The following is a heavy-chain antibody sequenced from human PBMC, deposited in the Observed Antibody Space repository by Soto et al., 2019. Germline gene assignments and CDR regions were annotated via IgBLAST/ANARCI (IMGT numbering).Heavy chain of an antibody. Sequence: QVQLVQSGAEVKKPGASVKVSCKASGYTFTSYGISWVRKAPGQGLEWMGWFSAYNGNTNYAQKLQGRVTMTTDTSTSTAYLKLRSLRYDDTAVYYCARDHVCGITFEWGQGTLVTVSS. V-gene: IGHV1-18*01. D-gene: IGHD3-16*01. CDR3: ARDHVCGITFE. J-gene: IGHJ4*02. CDR1: GYTFTSYG. CDR2: FSAYNGNT.